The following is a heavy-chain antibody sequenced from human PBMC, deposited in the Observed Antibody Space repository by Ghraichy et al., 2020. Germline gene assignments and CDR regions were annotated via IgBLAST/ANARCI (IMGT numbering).Heavy chain of an antibody. J-gene: IGHJ4*02. D-gene: IGHD2-2*01. CDR1: SGSISGSSYY. CDR2: ISYSGST. CDR3: VRDRPVYCSSTTCSPNFDY. V-gene: IGHV4-39*02. Sequence: SETLSLTCTVSSGSISGSSYYWGWIRQPPGKGLEWIGSISYSGSTYYNPSLRSRVTIFVDTSKNQFSVKLSSVTAADTAVYFCVRDRPVYCSSTTCSPNFDYWGQGTLVTVSS.